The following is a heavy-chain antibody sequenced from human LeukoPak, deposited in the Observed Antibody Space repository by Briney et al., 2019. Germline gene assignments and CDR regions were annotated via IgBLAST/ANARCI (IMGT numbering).Heavy chain of an antibody. CDR2: IYDSGST. D-gene: IGHD1-1*01. Sequence: SETLSLTCTVSGGSISGSSYNCVWIRQPPGKGLEWIGTIYDSGSTYYNPSLKSRVTISVDTSKNQFSLNLGSVNAADTAVYYCARRTATGRFDPWGQGTLVTVSS. J-gene: IGHJ5*02. CDR3: ARRTATGRFDP. V-gene: IGHV4-39*01. CDR1: GGSISGSSYN.